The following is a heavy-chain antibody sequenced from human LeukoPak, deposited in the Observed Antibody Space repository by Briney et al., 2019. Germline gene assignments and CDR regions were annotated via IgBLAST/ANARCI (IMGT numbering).Heavy chain of an antibody. V-gene: IGHV3-30*02. J-gene: IGHJ4*02. CDR1: GFTFSSHG. CDR2: VRSDGTTK. D-gene: IGHD2-2*01. CDR3: AKDQPRAYFDY. Sequence: PGGSLRLSCAASGFTFSSHGMHWVRQAPGKGLEWVAFVRSDGTTKYYADSVKGRFTISRDNFKNTMSLQMNSLRAEDTAVYYCAKDQPRAYFDYWGQGTLVTVSS.